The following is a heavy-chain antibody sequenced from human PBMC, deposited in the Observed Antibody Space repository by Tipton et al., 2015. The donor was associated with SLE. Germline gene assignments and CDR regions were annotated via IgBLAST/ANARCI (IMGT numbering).Heavy chain of an antibody. CDR3: AREGDVVPFDY. V-gene: IGHV4-39*02. D-gene: IGHD3-10*01. Sequence: LRLSCTVSGGSISSSSYYWGWIRQPPGKGLEWIGSIYYSGNTYYNPSLKSRVTISVDTSKNHFSLKLSSVTAADTAMYYCAREGDVVPFDYWGQGTLVTVSS. J-gene: IGHJ4*02. CDR1: GGSISSSSYY. CDR2: IYYSGNT.